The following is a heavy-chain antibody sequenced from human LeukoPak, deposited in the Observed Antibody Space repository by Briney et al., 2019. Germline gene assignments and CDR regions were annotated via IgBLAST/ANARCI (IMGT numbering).Heavy chain of an antibody. CDR2: INHSGST. Sequence: PGGSLRLSCAASRFTFSSYAMSWIRQPPGKGLEWIGEINHSGSTNYNPSLKSRVTISVDTSKNQFSLKLSSVTAADTAVYYCARGRGYCSSTSCFVWFDPWGQGTLVTVSS. J-gene: IGHJ5*02. CDR3: ARGRGYCSSTSCFVWFDP. D-gene: IGHD2-2*01. V-gene: IGHV4-34*01. CDR1: RFTFSSYA.